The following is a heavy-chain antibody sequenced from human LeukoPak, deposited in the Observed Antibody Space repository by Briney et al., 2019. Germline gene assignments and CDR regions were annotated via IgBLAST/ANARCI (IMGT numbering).Heavy chain of an antibody. J-gene: IGHJ4*02. V-gene: IGHV1-2*06. D-gene: IGHD3-10*01. CDR2: INPNSGGT. Sequence: ASVKVSCKASGYTFTGYYMHWARQAPGQGLEWMGRINPNSGGTNYAQKFQGRVTMTRDTSISTAYMELSRLRSDDTAVYYCARSEGYYGSGSYYYFDYWGQGALVTVSS. CDR3: ARSEGYYGSGSYYYFDY. CDR1: GYTFTGYY.